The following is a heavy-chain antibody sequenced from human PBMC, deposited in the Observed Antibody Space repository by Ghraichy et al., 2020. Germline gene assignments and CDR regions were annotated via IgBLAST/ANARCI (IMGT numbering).Heavy chain of an antibody. CDR2: INGSGSKT. Sequence: GESLNISCAASGFTFSTYAMSWVRQAPGKGLEWVSTINGSGSKTYFADSVRGRFTISRDNSKNTLYLQMNSLRADDTALYYCVKDRCCGYDWHYWGQGILVTVSS. D-gene: IGHD5-12*01. CDR3: VKDRCCGYDWHY. CDR1: GFTFSTYA. V-gene: IGHV3-23*01. J-gene: IGHJ4*02.